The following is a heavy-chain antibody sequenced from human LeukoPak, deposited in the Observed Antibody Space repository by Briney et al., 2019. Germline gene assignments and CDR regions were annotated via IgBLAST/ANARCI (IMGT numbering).Heavy chain of an antibody. CDR3: ARDDGGY. V-gene: IGHV3-7*01. CDR1: GFSFSRYW. Sequence: GGSLRLSCAASGFSFSRYWMSWVRQAPGKGLEWVANIKQDGSEKYYADSVKGRFTISRDNAKNSLYLQTNNLRAEDTAVYYCARDDGGYWGQGTLVTVSS. J-gene: IGHJ4*02. D-gene: IGHD3-3*01. CDR2: IKQDGSEK.